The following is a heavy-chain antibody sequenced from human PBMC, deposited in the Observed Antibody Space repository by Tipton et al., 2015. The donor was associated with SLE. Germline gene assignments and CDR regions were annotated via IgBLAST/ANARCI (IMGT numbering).Heavy chain of an antibody. Sequence: QLVQSGPEVKKPGASVKVSCKASGYTFTSYGISWVRQAPGQGLEWMGWISAYNGNTNCAQKLQGRVTMTTDTSTSTAYMELRSLRSDDTAVYYCARASYCSGGSCYPHYFDYWGQGTLVTVSS. CDR2: ISAYNGNT. CDR3: ARASYCSGGSCYPHYFDY. CDR1: GYTFTSYG. J-gene: IGHJ4*02. D-gene: IGHD2-15*01. V-gene: IGHV1-18*01.